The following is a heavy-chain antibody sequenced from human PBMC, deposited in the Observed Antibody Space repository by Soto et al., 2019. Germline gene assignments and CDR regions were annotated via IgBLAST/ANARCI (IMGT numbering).Heavy chain of an antibody. CDR1: GYTFASYA. J-gene: IGHJ5*02. CDR3: ASDPPPPYH. CDR2: ISAYNGNT. V-gene: IGHV1-18*01. Sequence: QVQLVQSGAEVKKPGASVKVSCKASGYTFASYAITWMRQAPGQGLEWMGWISAYNGNTNYAKKLQGRVTMTTDTSTSTANRELRTVRSEDTAVYCHASDPPPPYHWGQVTLVTVSS.